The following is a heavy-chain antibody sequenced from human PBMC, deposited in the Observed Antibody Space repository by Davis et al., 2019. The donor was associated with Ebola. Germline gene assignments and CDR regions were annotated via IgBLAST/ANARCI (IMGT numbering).Heavy chain of an antibody. CDR2: ISGSGGST. J-gene: IGHJ6*04. D-gene: IGHD3-3*01. CDR3: AKSGLSFGVVKYHYGMDV. V-gene: IGHV3-23*01. CDR1: VITFSSYA. Sequence: GESLKISCTASVITFSSYAMTWVRQAPGKGLEWVSAISGSGGSTSYADSVKGRFTISRDNSKKTLYLQMNSLRAEDTAVYYCAKSGLSFGVVKYHYGMDVWGKGTTVTVSS.